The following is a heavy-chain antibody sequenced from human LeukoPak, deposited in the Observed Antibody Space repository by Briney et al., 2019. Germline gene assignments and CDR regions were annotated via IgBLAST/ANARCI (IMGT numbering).Heavy chain of an antibody. CDR3: ARRRAKSGSSGYSYYFDY. CDR2: IKQDGSEK. Sequence: GSLRLSCAASGFTFSSYWMSWVRQAPGKGLEWVANIKQDGSEKYYVDSVKGRFTISRDNAKNSLYLQMNSLRAEDTAVYYCARRRAKSGSSGYSYYFDYWGQGTLVTVSS. J-gene: IGHJ4*02. D-gene: IGHD3-22*01. CDR1: GFTFSSYW. V-gene: IGHV3-7*01.